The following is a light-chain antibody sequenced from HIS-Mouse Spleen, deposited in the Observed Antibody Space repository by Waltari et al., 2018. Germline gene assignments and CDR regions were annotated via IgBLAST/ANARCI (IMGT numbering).Light chain of an antibody. Sequence: NFMLTQPHSVSESPGKTVTISCTRSSGSIASNYVQWYQQRPGRAPTTVIYEDNQRPSGVPDRFSGSIDSSSNSASLTISGLKTEDEADYYCQSYDSSKWVFGGGTKLTVL. CDR1: SGSIASNY. CDR2: EDN. J-gene: IGLJ3*02. CDR3: QSYDSSKWV. V-gene: IGLV6-57*04.